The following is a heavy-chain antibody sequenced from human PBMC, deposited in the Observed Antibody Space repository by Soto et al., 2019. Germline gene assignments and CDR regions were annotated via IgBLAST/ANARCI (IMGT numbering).Heavy chain of an antibody. CDR3: VKDGSSGWHYFYDMDV. Sequence: GGSLRLSCAASGFTFSSYGMHWVRQAPGKGLEWVAVISYDGRNKYYADAVKGRFTISRDNSKNTLYLQMSSLRAEDTAVYYCVKDGSSGWHYFYDMDVWGQGTTVTVSS. CDR2: ISYDGRNK. V-gene: IGHV3-30*18. CDR1: GFTFSSYG. D-gene: IGHD6-19*01. J-gene: IGHJ6*02.